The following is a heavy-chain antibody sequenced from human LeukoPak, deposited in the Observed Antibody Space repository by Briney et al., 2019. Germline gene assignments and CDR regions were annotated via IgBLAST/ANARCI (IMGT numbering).Heavy chain of an antibody. CDR2: INHSGST. V-gene: IGHV4-34*01. J-gene: IGHJ3*02. CDR1: GGSFSGYY. CDR3: ARGVLGVDI. Sequence: SETLSLTCAVYGGSFSGYYWSWIRQPPGKGLEWIWEINHSGSTNYNPSLKSRVTISVDTSKNQFSLKLSSVTAADTAVYYCARGVLGVDIWGQGTMVTVSS. D-gene: IGHD6-6*01.